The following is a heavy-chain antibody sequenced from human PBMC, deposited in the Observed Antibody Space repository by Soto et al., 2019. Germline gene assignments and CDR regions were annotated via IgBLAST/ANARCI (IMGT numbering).Heavy chain of an antibody. CDR3: AMVDVYVTPSPQDV. D-gene: IGHD3-16*01. CDR2: INAYNGNT. V-gene: IGHV1-18*01. CDR1: GYSFTRYG. J-gene: IGHJ6*02. Sequence: ASVKVSCKASGYSFTRYGIGWARQAPGQGLEWMGWINAYNGNTNYAQNPQGRLTLTTDTSTTTAYMELRSLRSNDTAIYYCAMVDVYVTPSPQDVWGQGTTVTGSS.